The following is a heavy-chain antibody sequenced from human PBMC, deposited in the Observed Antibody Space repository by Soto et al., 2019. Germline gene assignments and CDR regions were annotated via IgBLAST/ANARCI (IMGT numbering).Heavy chain of an antibody. V-gene: IGHV3-53*05. Sequence: GGSLSLSCAASGFTVSGNSMSWVRQAPGKGLEWVAVTYSGGSKYSADSVKGRFTISRDNSKNTLYLQMNSLRAEDTAVYYCARRFAVDIVATTLSWFDPWGQGTLVTVSS. D-gene: IGHD5-12*01. J-gene: IGHJ5*02. CDR1: GFTVSGNS. CDR2: TYSGGSK. CDR3: ARRFAVDIVATTLSWFDP.